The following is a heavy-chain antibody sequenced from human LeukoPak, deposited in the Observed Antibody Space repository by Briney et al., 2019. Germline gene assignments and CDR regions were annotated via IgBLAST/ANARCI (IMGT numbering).Heavy chain of an antibody. J-gene: IGHJ4*02. Sequence: GGSLRLSCAASGFTVSSNYMTWVRQAPGKGLEWVSVIYSGGSTYYADSVKGRFTISRDNSKNTLFLQMNSLRAEDTAVYYCTKGNSNWDWGQGTLVTVSS. CDR3: TKGNSNWD. CDR1: GFTVSSNY. V-gene: IGHV3-53*01. D-gene: IGHD1-7*01. CDR2: IYSGGST.